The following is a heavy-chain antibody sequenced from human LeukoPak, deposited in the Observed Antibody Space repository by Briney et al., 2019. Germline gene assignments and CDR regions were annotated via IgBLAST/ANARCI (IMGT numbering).Heavy chain of an antibody. D-gene: IGHD6-13*01. V-gene: IGHV1-18*01. CDR1: GYTFSNYG. CDR2: ISPYNGDT. CDR3: ARDRIATGDLYYFDY. Sequence: GASVKVSRKSSGYTFSNYGVSWVRQAPGQGLEWMGWISPYNGDTNYAQRFQGRVTMTTDTSTGTAYMEVRSLRSDDTAVYYCARDRIATGDLYYFDYWGQGTLVTVSS. J-gene: IGHJ4*02.